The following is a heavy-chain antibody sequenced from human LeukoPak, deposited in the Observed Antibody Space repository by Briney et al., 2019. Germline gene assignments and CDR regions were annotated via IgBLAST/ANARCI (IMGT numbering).Heavy chain of an antibody. CDR3: ARDRLLYLDY. CDR2: LSGSGGST. CDR1: GFTFNNYA. D-gene: IGHD2-21*02. Sequence: GGSLRLSCAASGFTFNNYAMTWVRQAPGKGLEWVSALSGSGGSTYYADFVKGRFTISRDNSKNTLYLQMNSLRVEDTAVYFCARDRLLYLDYWGQGTPVTVSS. V-gene: IGHV3-23*01. J-gene: IGHJ4*02.